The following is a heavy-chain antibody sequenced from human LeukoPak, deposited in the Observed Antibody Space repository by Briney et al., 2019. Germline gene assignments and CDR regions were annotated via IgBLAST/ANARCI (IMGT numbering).Heavy chain of an antibody. V-gene: IGHV3-48*02. CDR2: ISGTSTAI. CDR1: GFTFSSSN. D-gene: IGHD1-26*01. Sequence: GGSLRLSCAASGFTFSSSNMHWARQAPGKGLEWVSFISGTSTAIIYADSVKGRFTISRDIGRKSLYLQMNSLSDEDTAVYYCARGGGRSYSDAFDIWGQGTVVTVSS. CDR3: ARGGGRSYSDAFDI. J-gene: IGHJ3*02.